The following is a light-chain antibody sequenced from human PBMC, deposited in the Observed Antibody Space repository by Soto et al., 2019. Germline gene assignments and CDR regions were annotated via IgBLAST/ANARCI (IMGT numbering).Light chain of an antibody. CDR3: QQYGTSPPR. CDR1: ESVSDGS. Sequence: EIVLTQSPGTLSLSPGERAALSCRASESVSDGSLAWYQQKSGQAPRLLIYGASSRATGIPDRFSCSGSGTDFTLTISRLEPEDFAVYSCQQYGTSPPRFGQGTKVEIK. V-gene: IGKV3-20*01. J-gene: IGKJ1*01. CDR2: GAS.